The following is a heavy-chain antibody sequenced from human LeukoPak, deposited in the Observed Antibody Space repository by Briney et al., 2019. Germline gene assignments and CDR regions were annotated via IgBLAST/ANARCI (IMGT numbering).Heavy chain of an antibody. J-gene: IGHJ4*02. Sequence: GGTLRLSCVASGFTFSTYGMSWVRQAPGKGLEWVSAISGSGGSTYYADSVKGRFTISRDNSKNTLYLQMNSLRAEDTAVYYCARGWNSDYFDYWGQGTLVTVSS. CDR2: ISGSGGST. D-gene: IGHD1-7*01. CDR1: GFTFSTYG. CDR3: ARGWNSDYFDY. V-gene: IGHV3-23*01.